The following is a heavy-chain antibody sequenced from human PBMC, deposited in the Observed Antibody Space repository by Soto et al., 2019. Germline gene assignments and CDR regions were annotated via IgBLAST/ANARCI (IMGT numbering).Heavy chain of an antibody. CDR3: ARLVPYYYYGMDV. CDR2: IYYSGST. V-gene: IGHV4-39*01. CDR1: GGSISSSSYY. Sequence: SETLSLTCTVSGGSISSSSYYWGWIRQPPGKGLEWSGSIYYSGSTYYNPSLKSRVTISVDTSKNQFSLKLISVTAADTAVYYCARLVPYYYYGMDVWGQGTTVTVSS. D-gene: IGHD3-10*01. J-gene: IGHJ6*02.